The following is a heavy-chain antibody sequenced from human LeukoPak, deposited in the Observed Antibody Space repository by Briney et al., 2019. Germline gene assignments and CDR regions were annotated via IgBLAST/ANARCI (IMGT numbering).Heavy chain of an antibody. CDR3: ARLKRSPTEREAFDI. V-gene: IGHV4-39*01. CDR2: IYYSGST. Sequence: SQTLSLTCTVSGGSISSGGYYWSWIRQHPGKGLEWIGSIYYSGSTYYNPSLKSRVTISVDTSKNQFSLKLSSVTAADTAVYYCARLKRSPTEREAFDIWGQGTMVTVSS. J-gene: IGHJ3*02. D-gene: IGHD1-1*01. CDR1: GGSISSGGYY.